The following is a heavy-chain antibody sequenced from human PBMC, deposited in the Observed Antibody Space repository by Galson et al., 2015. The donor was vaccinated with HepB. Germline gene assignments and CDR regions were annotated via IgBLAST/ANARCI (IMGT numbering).Heavy chain of an antibody. D-gene: IGHD6-13*01. CDR3: ARDYFRGLTGYRSGWYAGY. CDR1: GFIFSTYA. V-gene: IGHV3-30*03. Sequence: LRLSCAASGFIFSTYAMHWVRQAPGKGLGWVAVISYDGNNKYYADSVKGRFTISRDNSKNTLFLQMISLRSEDTAVYYCARDYFRGLTGYRSGWYAGYWGQGTLVTVSS. CDR2: ISYDGNNK. J-gene: IGHJ4*02.